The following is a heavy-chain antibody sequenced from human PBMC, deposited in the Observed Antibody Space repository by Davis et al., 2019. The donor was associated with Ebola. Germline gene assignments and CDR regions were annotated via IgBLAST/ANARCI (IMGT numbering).Heavy chain of an antibody. V-gene: IGHV1-69*13. CDR1: GGTFSSYA. D-gene: IGHD3-3*01. J-gene: IGHJ5*02. CDR2: IILIFGTA. CDR3: ARGFGVVDHNWFDP. Sequence: SVKVSCKASGGTFSSYAISWVRQAPGQGLEWMGGIILIFGTANYAQKFQGRGTITADESTSPAYMELSSLRSEDTAVYYCARGFGVVDHNWFDPWGQGTLVTVSS.